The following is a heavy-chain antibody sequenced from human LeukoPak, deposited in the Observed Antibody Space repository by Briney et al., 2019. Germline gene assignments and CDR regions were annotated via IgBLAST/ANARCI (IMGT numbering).Heavy chain of an antibody. CDR2: IKQDGSEK. Sequence: PGGSLRLSCAASGFTFSSYWMSWVRQAPGTGLEWVANIKQDGSEKDYVDSVKGRFTISRDNAKNSLYLQMNSLRAEDTAVYYCASGYSSGWYVIDYWGQGTLVTVSS. CDR1: GFTFSSYW. D-gene: IGHD6-19*01. J-gene: IGHJ4*02. CDR3: ASGYSSGWYVIDY. V-gene: IGHV3-7*01.